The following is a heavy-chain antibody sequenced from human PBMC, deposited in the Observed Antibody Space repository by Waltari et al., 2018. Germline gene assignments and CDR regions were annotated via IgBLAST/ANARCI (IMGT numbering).Heavy chain of an antibody. D-gene: IGHD2-21*02. CDR3: ARRRLAARKGDPPLDY. Sequence: QVQLVQSGAEVKKPGASVKVSCKASGYTFTSYGNSWVRPAPGQGLEWMGWISAYNGNTNYAQKLQGRVTMTTDTSTSTAYMELRSLRSDDTAVYYCARRRLAARKGDPPLDYWGQGTLVTVSS. CDR1: GYTFTSYG. CDR2: ISAYNGNT. V-gene: IGHV1-18*01. J-gene: IGHJ4*02.